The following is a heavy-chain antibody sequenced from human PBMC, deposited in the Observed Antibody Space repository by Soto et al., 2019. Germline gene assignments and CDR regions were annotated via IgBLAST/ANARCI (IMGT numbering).Heavy chain of an antibody. J-gene: IGHJ4*02. Sequence: ETLSLTCTVAGGCISSSSYYWGWIRQPPGKGLEWIGSIYYSGSTYYNPSLKSRVTISVDTSKNQSSLKLSSVTSADTAVYYCATVGILTGFDYWGQGTQVTVSS. CDR2: IYYSGST. CDR1: GGCISSSSYY. D-gene: IGHD3-9*01. CDR3: ATVGILTGFDY. V-gene: IGHV4-39*01.